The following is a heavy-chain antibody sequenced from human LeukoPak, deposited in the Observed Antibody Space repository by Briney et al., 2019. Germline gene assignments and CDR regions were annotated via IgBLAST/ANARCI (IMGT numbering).Heavy chain of an antibody. V-gene: IGHV4-59*01. CDR2: IYDSGNT. D-gene: IGHD6-13*01. J-gene: IGHJ4*02. Sequence: SETLSLTCTVSGGSISPYYWSWVRQPPGKGLEWIGYIYDSGNTNYNPSLKSRVTISRDTSKKQFSLKLSSVTAADTAVYYCARDLFVAAAGTNWGQGTLVTVSS. CDR1: GGSISPYY. CDR3: ARDLFVAAAGTN.